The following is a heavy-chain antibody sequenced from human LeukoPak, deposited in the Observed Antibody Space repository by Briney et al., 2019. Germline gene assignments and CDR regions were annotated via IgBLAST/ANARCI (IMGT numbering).Heavy chain of an antibody. V-gene: IGHV4-38-2*02. D-gene: IGHD5-12*01. Sequence: SETLSLTCTVSGYSISSGYYWGWIRQPPGKGLEWIGVYHVGTTDYNPSLKSRVTISVDTSKNQFSLKLSSVTAADTPVYYCARVEDSGYDYRGRFDPWGQGTLVTVSS. J-gene: IGHJ5*02. CDR3: ARVEDSGYDYRGRFDP. CDR2: VYHVGTT. CDR1: GYSISSGYY.